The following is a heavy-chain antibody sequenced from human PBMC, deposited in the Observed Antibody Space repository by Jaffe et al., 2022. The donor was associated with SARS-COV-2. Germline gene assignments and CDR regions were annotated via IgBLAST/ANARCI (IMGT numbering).Heavy chain of an antibody. J-gene: IGHJ3*02. Sequence: QVQLVQSGSELKKPGASVKVSCKASGYTFTSHPMNWVRQAPGQGLEWMGWINTSAGDPTYAQGFTGRFVFSLDTSVTTAFLEISSLKAEDTAVYFCARDKMHSSSEYDAFDIWGQGTMVTVSS. CDR1: GYTFTSHP. CDR2: INTSAGDP. D-gene: IGHD3-22*01. CDR3: ARDKMHSSSEYDAFDI. V-gene: IGHV7-4-1*02.